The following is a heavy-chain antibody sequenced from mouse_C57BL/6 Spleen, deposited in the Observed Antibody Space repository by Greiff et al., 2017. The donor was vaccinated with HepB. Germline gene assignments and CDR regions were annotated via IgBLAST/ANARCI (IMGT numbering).Heavy chain of an antibody. CDR3: AKNIYYGNPYAMDY. V-gene: IGHV2-5*01. D-gene: IGHD2-1*01. CDR2: IWRGGST. Sequence: VQRVESGPGLVQPSQSLSITCTVSGFSLTSYGVHWVRQSPGKGLEWLGVIWRGGSTDYNAAFMSRLSITKDNSKSQVFFKMNSLQADDTAIYYCAKNIYYGNPYAMDYWGQGTSVTVSS. J-gene: IGHJ4*01. CDR1: GFSLTSYG.